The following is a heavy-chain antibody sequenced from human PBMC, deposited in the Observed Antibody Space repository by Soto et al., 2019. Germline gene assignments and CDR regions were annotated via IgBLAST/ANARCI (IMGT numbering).Heavy chain of an antibody. V-gene: IGHV1-69*12. CDR1: GGTFSSYA. CDR3: ARDLGVSYPGPFDY. Sequence: QVQLVQSGAEVKKPGSSVKVSCKASGGTFSSYAISWVRQAPGQGLEWMGGIIPIFGTANYAQNFQGRVTIPADESTGTGYMGLSSVTSEDTAVYYCARDLGVSYPGPFDYWGQGTLVTVSS. CDR2: IIPIFGTA. J-gene: IGHJ4*02. D-gene: IGHD1-26*01.